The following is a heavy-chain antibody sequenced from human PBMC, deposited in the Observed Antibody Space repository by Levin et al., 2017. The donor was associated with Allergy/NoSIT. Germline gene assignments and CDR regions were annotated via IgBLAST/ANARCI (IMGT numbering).Heavy chain of an antibody. Sequence: PGGSLRLSCVASGFSFSTSWMTWVRQAPGKGLEWVANIKPDGSEKYYGDSTKGRFTIPRDNAKNSLYLQMNSLRAEDTAVYYCARDLSSWGQGTLVTVSS. CDR3: ARDLSS. CDR2: IKPDGSEK. J-gene: IGHJ5*02. V-gene: IGHV3-7*01. CDR1: GFSFSTSW.